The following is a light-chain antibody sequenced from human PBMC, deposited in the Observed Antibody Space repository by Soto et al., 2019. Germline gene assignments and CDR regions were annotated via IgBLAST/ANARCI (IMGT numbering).Light chain of an antibody. CDR2: GAS. Sequence: EIMLTQSSDSLSVFPGERVTLSCRASQSVGRNYLAWYQQKPGQAPRLLIYGASSRATGIPDRFSVSGSGTDFTLTISRLEPEDFAVYYCQQYATSPLTFGGGTKVETK. J-gene: IGKJ4*01. CDR3: QQYATSPLT. V-gene: IGKV3-20*01. CDR1: QSVGRNY.